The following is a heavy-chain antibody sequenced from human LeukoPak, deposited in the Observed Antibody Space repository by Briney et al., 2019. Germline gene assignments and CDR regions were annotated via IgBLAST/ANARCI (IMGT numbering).Heavy chain of an antibody. CDR3: ARETRGQTYFDY. J-gene: IGHJ4*02. CDR1: GGSISSSSYY. V-gene: IGHV4-39*01. D-gene: IGHD3-10*01. Sequence: SETLSLTCTVSGGSISSSSYYWGWIRQPPGKGLEWIGSIYYSGGTYYNPSLKSRVTISVDTSKNQFSLKLSSVTAADTAVYYCARETRGQTYFDYWGQGTLVTVSS. CDR2: IYYSGGT.